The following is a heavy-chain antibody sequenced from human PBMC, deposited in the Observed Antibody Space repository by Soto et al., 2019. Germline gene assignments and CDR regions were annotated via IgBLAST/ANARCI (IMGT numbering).Heavy chain of an antibody. V-gene: IGHV5-51*01. Sequence: SGESLKISCKGSGCSFTSYWIGWVRQMPGKGLEWMGIIYPGDSDTRYSPSFQGQVTISADKSISTAYLQWSSLKASDTAMYYCARRSSGSGWKVDIWGQGTMVTVSS. CDR1: GCSFTSYW. CDR2: IYPGDSDT. J-gene: IGHJ3*02. CDR3: ARRSSGSGWKVDI. D-gene: IGHD6-19*01.